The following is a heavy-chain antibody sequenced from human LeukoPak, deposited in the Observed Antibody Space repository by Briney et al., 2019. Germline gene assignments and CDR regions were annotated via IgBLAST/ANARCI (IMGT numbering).Heavy chain of an antibody. V-gene: IGHV4-38-2*02. J-gene: IGHJ4*02. D-gene: IGHD6-6*01. CDR3: ARVSSLNAGDY. Sequence: SETLSLTCTVSGYSISSGYYWGWIRQPPGKGLEWIGSIYHSGSTYYNPSLKSRVTISVDTSKNQFSLKLSSVTAADTAVYYCARVSSLNAGDYWGQGTLVTVSS. CDR1: GYSISSGYY. CDR2: IYHSGST.